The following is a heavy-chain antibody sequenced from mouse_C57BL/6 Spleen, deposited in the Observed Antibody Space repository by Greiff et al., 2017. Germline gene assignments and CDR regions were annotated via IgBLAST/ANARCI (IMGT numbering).Heavy chain of an antibody. V-gene: IGHV1-26*01. CDR1: GYTFTDYY. Sequence: EVQLHQSGPELVKPGASVKISCKASGYTFTDYYMNWVKQSHGKSLEWIGDINPNNGGTSYNQKFKGKATLTVDKSSSTAYMELRSLTSEDSAVYYCARSPYYYGGSPWFAYWGQGTLVTVSA. J-gene: IGHJ3*01. CDR3: ARSPYYYGGSPWFAY. CDR2: INPNNGGT. D-gene: IGHD1-1*01.